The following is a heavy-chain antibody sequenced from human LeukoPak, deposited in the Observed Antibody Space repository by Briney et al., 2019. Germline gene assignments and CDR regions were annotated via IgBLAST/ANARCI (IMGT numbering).Heavy chain of an antibody. J-gene: IGHJ5*02. CDR3: AKEDSIVPIGS. CDR2: ISGSGDSP. CDR1: GFTFSTYA. Sequence: GGSLRLSCAASGFTFSTYAMNWVRQAPGKGLEWVSAISGSGDSPYYADSVNGRFTISRDNSKNTLYLQMNSLRAEDTAVYYCAKEDSIVPIGSWGQGTLVTVSS. D-gene: IGHD2-2*01. V-gene: IGHV3-23*01.